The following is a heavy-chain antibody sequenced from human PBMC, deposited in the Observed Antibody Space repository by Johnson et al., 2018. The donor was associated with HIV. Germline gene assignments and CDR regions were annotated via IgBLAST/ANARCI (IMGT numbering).Heavy chain of an antibody. Sequence: EVQLVESGGGLVKPGGSLRLSCAASGFTFSNAWMSWVRQAPGKGLEWVGRIKSKTDGGTADYVAPVKGRFTVSRDDSNNTLYLQMNSLNIEDTAVYYCATDLNWNLGAFDVWGQGTMVTVSS. CDR3: ATDLNWNLGAFDV. CDR1: GFTFSNAW. CDR2: IKSKTDGGTA. D-gene: IGHD1-1*01. V-gene: IGHV3-15*01. J-gene: IGHJ3*01.